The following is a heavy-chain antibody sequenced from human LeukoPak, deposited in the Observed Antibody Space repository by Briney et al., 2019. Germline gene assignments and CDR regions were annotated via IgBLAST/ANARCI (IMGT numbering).Heavy chain of an antibody. CDR2: IDHSGST. J-gene: IGHJ6*03. CDR1: GYSISSGYY. D-gene: IGHD1-26*01. Sequence: SETLSLTCTVSGYSISSGYYWGWIRQPPGKGLEWTGSIDHSGSTYYNPSLKSRITISVDTSKNQFSLKLSSVTAADTAVYYCARGRLGSSVDYYYYYYMDVWGKGTTVTVSS. V-gene: IGHV4-38-2*02. CDR3: ARGRLGSSVDYYYYYYMDV.